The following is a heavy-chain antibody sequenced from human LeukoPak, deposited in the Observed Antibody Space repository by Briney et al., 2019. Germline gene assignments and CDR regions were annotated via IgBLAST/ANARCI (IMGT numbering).Heavy chain of an antibody. V-gene: IGHV1-46*03. CDR1: GYTFTSYY. CDR3: ARDWPTMGDAFDI. Sequence: APLKISCKASGYTFTSYYMHWVRQAPGHGLEWMGIINPSGGRTSYAQKFQGRVTMTRDTSTSTVYMELSSLRSEDTAVYYCARDWPTMGDAFDIWGQGTMVTVSS. D-gene: IGHD3-10*01. J-gene: IGHJ3*02. CDR2: INPSGGRT.